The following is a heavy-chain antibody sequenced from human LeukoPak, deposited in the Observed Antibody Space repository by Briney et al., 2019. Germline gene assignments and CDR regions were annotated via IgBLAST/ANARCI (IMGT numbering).Heavy chain of an antibody. CDR3: ARVNYGSGSYYPTYYYYYMDV. Sequence: SETLSLTCSVSGASVSSYYWNWVRQTPGKGLEWIGYIYYNEKTDYGPSLKSRVTMSLDTSKNQFSLKLSSVTAADTGVYYCARVNYGSGSYYPTYYYYYMDVWGKGTTVTVSS. CDR2: IYYNEKT. V-gene: IGHV4-59*02. CDR1: GASVSSYY. D-gene: IGHD3-10*01. J-gene: IGHJ6*03.